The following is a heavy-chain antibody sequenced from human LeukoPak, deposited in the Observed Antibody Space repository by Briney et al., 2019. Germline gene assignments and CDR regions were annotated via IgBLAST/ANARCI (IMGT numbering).Heavy chain of an antibody. V-gene: IGHV3-9*01. J-gene: IGHJ4*02. Sequence: SLRLSCAASGFTFDDYAMHWVRQAPGKGLEWVSGISWNSGSIGYADSVKGRFTISRDNAKNSLYLQMNSLRAEDTALYYCAKSESGYPYYFDYWGQGTLVTVSS. CDR3: AKSESGYPYYFDY. D-gene: IGHD3-22*01. CDR1: GFTFDDYA. CDR2: ISWNSGSI.